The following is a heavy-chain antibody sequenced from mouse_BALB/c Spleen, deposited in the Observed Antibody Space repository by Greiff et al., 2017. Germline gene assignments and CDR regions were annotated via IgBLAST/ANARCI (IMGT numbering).Heavy chain of an antibody. CDR1: GYSFTGYY. V-gene: IGHV1-31*01. CDR3: ARSRGGNYYAMDY. CDR2: INPYNGAT. Sequence: VQLQQSGPELVKPGASVKISCKASGYSFTGYYMHWVKQSHVKSLEWIGRINPYNGATSYNQNFKDKASLTVDKSSSTAYMELHSLTSEDSAVYYCARSRGGNYYAMDYWGQGTSVTVSS. J-gene: IGHJ4*01.